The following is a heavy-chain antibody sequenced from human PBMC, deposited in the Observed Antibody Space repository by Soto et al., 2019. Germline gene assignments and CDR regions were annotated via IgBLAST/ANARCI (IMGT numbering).Heavy chain of an antibody. CDR2: ITHNGRT. CDR3: ARVARVVLEGADRPVGSIWLGT. V-gene: IGHV4-34*01. CDR1: GGSFNGYY. D-gene: IGHD5-12*01. J-gene: IGHJ5*02. Sequence: QVLLQQWGAGLVKPSETLSLTCAVSGGSFNGYYWHWIRQAPGKGLEWIGEITHNGRTSYNPSLKRRASISVDASKKQVSLNVSAVSAADTAMYYCARVARVVLEGADRPVGSIWLGTWGQGSLVAVSA.